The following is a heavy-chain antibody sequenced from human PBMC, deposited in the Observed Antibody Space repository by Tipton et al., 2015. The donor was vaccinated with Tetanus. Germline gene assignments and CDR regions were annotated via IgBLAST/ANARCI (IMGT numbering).Heavy chain of an antibody. Sequence: TLSLTCSVSGGSISYYYWSWIRQSPGKGLEWIGHIYYSGSTSYNPSFKSRVTISVDTSKNQLSLKLTSVTAADTAVYYCASMTPVDWYFDLWGRGTLVTVSS. CDR1: GGSISYYY. CDR2: IYYSGST. V-gene: IGHV4-59*01. J-gene: IGHJ2*01. D-gene: IGHD4-23*01. CDR3: ASMTPVDWYFDL.